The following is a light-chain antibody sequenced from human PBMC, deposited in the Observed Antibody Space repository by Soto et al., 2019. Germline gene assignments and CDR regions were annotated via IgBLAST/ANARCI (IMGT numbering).Light chain of an antibody. CDR3: CSYAGSSTFCYV. Sequence: QSVLTQPASVSGSPGQSITISCTGTSSDVGSYNLVSWYQQHPGKAPKLMIYEGSKRPSGVSNRFSGSKSGNTASLTISGLQAEDEADYYGCSYAGSSTFCYVFGTGTKLTVL. J-gene: IGLJ1*01. CDR1: SSDVGSYNL. V-gene: IGLV2-23*03. CDR2: EGS.